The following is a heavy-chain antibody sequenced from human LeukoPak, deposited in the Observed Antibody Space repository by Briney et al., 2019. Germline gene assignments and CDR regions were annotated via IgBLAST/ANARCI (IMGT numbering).Heavy chain of an antibody. J-gene: IGHJ6*03. Sequence: RRSETLSLTCAVYGRSFSCYYWSWIRQPPGKGLEWIGEINHSGSTNYNPSLKSRVTISVDTSKNQFSLKLSSVTAADTTVYYCARSVVVVSTPPPTYYMDVWGKGTTITVSS. CDR3: ARSVVVVSTPPPTYYMDV. V-gene: IGHV4-34*01. CDR2: INHSGST. CDR1: GRSFSCYY. D-gene: IGHD2-15*01.